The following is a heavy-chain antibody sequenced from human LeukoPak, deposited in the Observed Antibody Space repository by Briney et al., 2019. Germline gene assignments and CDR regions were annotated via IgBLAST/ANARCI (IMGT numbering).Heavy chain of an antibody. CDR2: ISWNSGSI. V-gene: IGHV3-9*01. D-gene: IGHD2-15*01. CDR3: AGGQGWHFDL. J-gene: IGHJ2*01. CDR1: GFTFDDYA. Sequence: GGSLRLSCAASGFTFDDYAMHWVRQAPGKGLEWVSGISWNSGSIGYADSVKGRFTISRDNAKNSLYLQMNSLRAEDTAVYYCAGGQGWHFDLWGLGTLITVSS.